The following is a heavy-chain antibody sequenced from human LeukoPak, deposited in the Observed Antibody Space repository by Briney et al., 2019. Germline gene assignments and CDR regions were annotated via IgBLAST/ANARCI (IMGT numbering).Heavy chain of an antibody. CDR2: INPNSGGT. J-gene: IGHJ5*02. D-gene: IGHD1-26*01. V-gene: IGHV1-2*02. CDR3: AREQDPPQGIVGATYWFDP. CDR1: GYSFTSND. Sequence: ASVRVSCKASGYSFTSNDINWVRQATGQGLEWMGWINPNSGGTNYAQKFQGRVTMTRDTSISTAYMELSRLRSDDTAVYYCAREQDPPQGIVGATYWFDPWGQGTLVTVSS.